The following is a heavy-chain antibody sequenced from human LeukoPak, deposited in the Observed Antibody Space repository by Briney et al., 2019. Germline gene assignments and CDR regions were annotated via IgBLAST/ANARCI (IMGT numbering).Heavy chain of an antibody. Sequence: SETLSLTCSVSGTSISSLYWSWIRQPPGKGLEWIGYIYYTGSTNYNPSLKSPVTIFVDTSKNQFSLRLSSVTAADTAVYYCARHRAHSSSSPFDYWGQGTLVTVSS. J-gene: IGHJ4*02. CDR2: IYYTGST. CDR3: ARHRAHSSSSPFDY. CDR1: GTSISSLY. V-gene: IGHV4-59*08. D-gene: IGHD6-6*01.